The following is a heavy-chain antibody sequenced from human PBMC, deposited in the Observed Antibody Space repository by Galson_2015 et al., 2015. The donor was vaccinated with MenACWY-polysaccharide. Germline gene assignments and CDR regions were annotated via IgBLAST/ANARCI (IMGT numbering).Heavy chain of an antibody. D-gene: IGHD1-26*01. J-gene: IGHJ4*02. Sequence: SLRLSCAASGFTFGNFWMSWVRQAPGKGLEWVASINQDGSEKHYVDSVRVQFTVSRDNAKNSLYLQVNSLRAEDTAVYYCARTRIVAAHWFDCWGQGTLVTVSS. CDR2: INQDGSEK. V-gene: IGHV3-7*01. CDR1: GFTFGNFW. CDR3: ARTRIVAAHWFDC.